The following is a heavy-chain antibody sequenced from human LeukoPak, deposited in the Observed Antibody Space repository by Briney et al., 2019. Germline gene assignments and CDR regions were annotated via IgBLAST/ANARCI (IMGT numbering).Heavy chain of an antibody. J-gene: IGHJ5*02. CDR1: GYSISSGYY. V-gene: IGHV4-38-2*02. Sequence: SETLSLTCTVSGYSISSGYYWGWIRQPPGKGLEWIGSIYHSGSTYYNPSLKSRVTISVDTSKNQFSLKLSSVTAADTAVYYCARRGARNWFDPWGQGTLVTVSS. D-gene: IGHD3-10*01. CDR2: IYHSGST. CDR3: ARRGARNWFDP.